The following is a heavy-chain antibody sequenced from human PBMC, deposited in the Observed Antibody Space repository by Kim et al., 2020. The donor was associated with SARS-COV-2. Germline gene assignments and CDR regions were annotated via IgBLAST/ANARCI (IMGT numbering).Heavy chain of an antibody. J-gene: IGHJ4*02. CDR3: ARRPNYYGSD. Sequence: STYYADSVKGRFTIARDNAKNTLYLQMNSLRAEDTAVYYCARRPNYYGSDGGQGTLVTVSS. CDR2: ST. D-gene: IGHD3-10*01. V-gene: IGHV3-23*01.